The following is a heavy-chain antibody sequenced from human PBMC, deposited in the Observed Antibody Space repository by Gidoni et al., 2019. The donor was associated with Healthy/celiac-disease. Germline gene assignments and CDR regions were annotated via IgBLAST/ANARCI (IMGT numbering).Heavy chain of an antibody. CDR3: ARFGKRQYVDIVATIGYYFDY. Sequence: QVQLQQWGAGLLKPSETLSLTCAVYGGSFSGYYWSWIRQPPGKGLEGIGEINHSGSTNYNPSLKSRVTISVDTSKNQFSLKLSSVTAADTAVYYCARFGKRQYVDIVATIGYYFDYWGQGTLVTVSS. CDR2: INHSGST. V-gene: IGHV4-34*01. CDR1: GGSFSGYY. D-gene: IGHD5-12*01. J-gene: IGHJ4*02.